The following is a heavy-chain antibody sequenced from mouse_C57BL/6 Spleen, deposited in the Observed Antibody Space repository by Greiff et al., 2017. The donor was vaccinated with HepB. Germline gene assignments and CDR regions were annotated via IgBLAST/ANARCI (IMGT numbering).Heavy chain of an antibody. CDR3: ARDYGSRGGWYFDV. D-gene: IGHD1-1*01. Sequence: QVQLQQPGAELVKPGASVKMSCKASGYTFTSYWITWVKQRPGQGLEWIGDIYPGSGSTNYNQKFKSKATLTVDTSSSTAYMQLSSLTSEDSAVYCCARDYGSRGGWYFDVWGKGTTVTVSS. V-gene: IGHV1-55*01. CDR2: IYPGSGST. CDR1: GYTFTSYW. J-gene: IGHJ1*03.